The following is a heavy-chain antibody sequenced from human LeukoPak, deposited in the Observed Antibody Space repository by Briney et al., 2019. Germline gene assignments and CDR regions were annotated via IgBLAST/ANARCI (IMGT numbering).Heavy chain of an antibody. CDR1: GGSISSSSYY. D-gene: IGHD3-10*01. CDR2: IYYSGST. V-gene: IGHV4-39*01. J-gene: IGHJ5*02. Sequence: SETLSLTCTVSGGSISSSSYYWGWIRQPPGKGLEWIGSIYYSGSTYYNPSLKSRVTISVDTSKNQFSLKLSSVTAADTAVYYCVRNPLYGSGSYANNWFDPWGQGTLVTVSS. CDR3: VRNPLYGSGSYANNWFDP.